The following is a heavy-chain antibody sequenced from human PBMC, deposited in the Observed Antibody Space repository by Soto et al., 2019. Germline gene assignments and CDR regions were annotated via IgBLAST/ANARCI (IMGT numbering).Heavy chain of an antibody. J-gene: IGHJ4*02. CDR2: IYSSGST. D-gene: IGHD2-15*01. Sequence: QVQLQESGPGLVKPSETLSLTCTVSGGSITSYYWNWIRQPPGKGLEWIGYIYSSGSTNYNPSLRGRVSISLDTSKNHVSLNVTSVTAADTAVYYCAATPRYWGQGRLVTVSS. V-gene: IGHV4-59*01. CDR1: GGSITSYY. CDR3: AATPRY.